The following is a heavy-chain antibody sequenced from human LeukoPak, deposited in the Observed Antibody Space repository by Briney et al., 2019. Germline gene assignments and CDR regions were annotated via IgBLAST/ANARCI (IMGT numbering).Heavy chain of an antibody. CDR3: ARYYRDYDSSGYAPYYFDY. Sequence: SETLSLTCTVSGGSVSSGSYYWGWIRQPPGKGLEWIGYIYYSGSTNYNPSLKSRVTISVETSKKEFSLKLTSVTAADTAVYYCARYYRDYDSSGYAPYYFDYWGQGTLVTVSS. D-gene: IGHD3-22*01. CDR2: IYYSGST. J-gene: IGHJ4*02. CDR1: GGSVSSGSYY. V-gene: IGHV4-61*01.